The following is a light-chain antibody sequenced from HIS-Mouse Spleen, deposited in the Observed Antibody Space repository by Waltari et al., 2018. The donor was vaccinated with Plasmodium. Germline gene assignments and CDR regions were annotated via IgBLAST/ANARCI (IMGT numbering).Light chain of an antibody. CDR1: QAISNY. Sequence: DIQMTQSPSSLSASVADRFTITCQANQAISNYLNWYQQKPGKAPKLLIYDASNLETGVPSRFSGSGSGTDFTFTISSLQPEDIATYYCQQYDNLPLTFGGGTKVEIK. J-gene: IGKJ4*01. CDR3: QQYDNLPLT. V-gene: IGKV1-33*01. CDR2: DAS.